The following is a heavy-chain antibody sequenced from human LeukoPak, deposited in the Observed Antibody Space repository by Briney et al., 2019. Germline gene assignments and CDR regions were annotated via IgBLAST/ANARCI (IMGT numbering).Heavy chain of an antibody. J-gene: IGHJ6*02. D-gene: IGHD2-2*01. V-gene: IGHV4-30-4*01. CDR3: ARGYCSSTSCYASYYYYGMDV. CDR2: IYYSGST. CDR1: GGSISSGDYY. Sequence: PSETLSLTCTVSGGSISSGDYYWSWIRQPPGTGLEWIGYIYYSGSTYYNPSLKSRVTISVDTSKNQFSLKLSSVTAADTAVYYCARGYCSSTSCYASYYYYGMDVWGQGTTVTVSS.